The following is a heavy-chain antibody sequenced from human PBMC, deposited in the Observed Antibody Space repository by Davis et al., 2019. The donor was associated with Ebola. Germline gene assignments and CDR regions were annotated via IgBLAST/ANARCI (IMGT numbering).Heavy chain of an antibody. J-gene: IGHJ6*04. Sequence: AASVKVSCKASGYTFTGYYLHWVRQAPGQGLEWMGRINPYNSGTNYAQKFQGRVTITADESTSTAYMELSSLRSEDTAVYYCARDLPLGAGMDVWGKGTTVTVSS. CDR2: INPYNSGT. CDR1: GYTFTGYY. V-gene: IGHV1-2*06. CDR3: ARDLPLGAGMDV. D-gene: IGHD3-16*01.